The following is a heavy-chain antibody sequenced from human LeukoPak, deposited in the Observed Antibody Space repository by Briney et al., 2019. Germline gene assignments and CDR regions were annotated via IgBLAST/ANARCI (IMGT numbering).Heavy chain of an antibody. D-gene: IGHD2-2*01. CDR1: GFTFSSYA. J-gene: IGHJ4*02. CDR3: AKDLNTTSPPG. CDR2: IGGTGTNT. Sequence: GSLRLSCAASGFTFSSYAMSWVRQAPGKGLEWVSTIGGTGTNTYYADSVKGRFTISRDNSKNTLYLQMNSLRAEDTAVYYCAKDLNTTSPPGWGQGTLVTVSS. V-gene: IGHV3-23*01.